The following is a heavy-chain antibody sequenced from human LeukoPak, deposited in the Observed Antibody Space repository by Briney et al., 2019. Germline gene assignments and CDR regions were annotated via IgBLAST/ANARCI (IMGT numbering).Heavy chain of an antibody. D-gene: IGHD6-19*01. V-gene: IGHV4-39*01. CDR1: GGSISSSSYY. Sequence: SETLSLICTVSGGSISSSSYYWGWIRQPPGKGLEWIGSIYYSGSTYYNPSLKSRVTISVDTSKNQFSLKLSSVTAADTAVYYCARRGSGWYYFDYWGQGTLVTVSS. CDR3: ARRGSGWYYFDY. J-gene: IGHJ4*02. CDR2: IYYSGST.